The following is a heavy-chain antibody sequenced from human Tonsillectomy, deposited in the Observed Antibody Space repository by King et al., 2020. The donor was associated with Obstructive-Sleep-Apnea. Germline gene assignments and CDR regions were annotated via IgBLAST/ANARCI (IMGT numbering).Heavy chain of an antibody. D-gene: IGHD4-17*01. CDR1: GFTFSSYV. CDR3: ARDTNYGDYDPSIYYGMDV. J-gene: IGHJ6*02. CDR2: MSSNGGST. V-gene: IGHV3-64*01. Sequence: VQLVESGGGLVQPGGSLRLSCAASGFTFSSYVMHWVRQAPGKGLEYVSGMSSNGGSTYYANSVKGRFTISRDNSNNTLYLQMGSLRAEDMAVYYCARDTNYGDYDPSIYYGMDVWGQGTTVTVSS.